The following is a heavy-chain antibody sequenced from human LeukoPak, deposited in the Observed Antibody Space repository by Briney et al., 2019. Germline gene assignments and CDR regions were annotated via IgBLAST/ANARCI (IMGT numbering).Heavy chain of an antibody. CDR1: GFTFSSYS. V-gene: IGHV3-48*01. CDR3: ARAIDLRFLEWSAPGGMYYFDY. D-gene: IGHD3-3*01. CDR2: ISSSSSTI. Sequence: PGGSLRLSCAASGFTFSSYSMNWVRQAPGKGLEWVSYISSSSSTIYYADSVKGRFTVSRDNAKNSLYLQMNSLRAEDTAVYYCARAIDLRFLEWSAPGGMYYFDYWGQGTLVTVSS. J-gene: IGHJ4*02.